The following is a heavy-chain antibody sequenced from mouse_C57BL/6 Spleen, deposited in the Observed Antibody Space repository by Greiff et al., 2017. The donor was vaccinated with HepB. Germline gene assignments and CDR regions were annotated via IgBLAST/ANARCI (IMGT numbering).Heavy chain of an antibody. Sequence: EVKLVESEGGLVQPGSSMKLSCTASGFTFSDYYMACVRQVPEKGLEWVANINYDGSSTYYLDSLKSRFIISRDNAKNILYLQMSSLKSEDTATYYCAREYGNYSYYAMDYWGQGTSVTVSS. CDR1: GFTFSDYY. D-gene: IGHD2-10*02. J-gene: IGHJ4*01. CDR3: AREYGNYSYYAMDY. V-gene: IGHV5-16*01. CDR2: INYDGSST.